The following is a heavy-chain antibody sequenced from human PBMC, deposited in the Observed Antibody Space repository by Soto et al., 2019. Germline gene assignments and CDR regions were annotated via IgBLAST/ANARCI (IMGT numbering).Heavy chain of an antibody. CDR1: YY. CDR2: IFSSETT. CDR3: ARVPSPFDFYYAMDV. J-gene: IGHJ6*02. V-gene: IGHV4-30-4*02. D-gene: IGHD3-16*01. Sequence: YYWSWIRQPPGKGLEWIGYIFSSETTYYNPSLKSRLTMSLDTSQNQFSLKLNSVTAADTAVYFCARVPSPFDFYYAMDVWGQGTTVTVSS.